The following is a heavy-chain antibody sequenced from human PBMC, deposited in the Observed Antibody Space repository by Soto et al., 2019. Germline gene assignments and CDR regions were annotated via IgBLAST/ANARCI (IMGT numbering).Heavy chain of an antibody. D-gene: IGHD3-9*01. CDR2: IRGSGDRT. V-gene: IGHV3-23*01. CDR1: GFTFYSYA. J-gene: IGHJ4*02. Sequence: PGGSLRLSCAASGFTFYSYAMSWVRQAPGKGLEWVSTIRGSGDRTYYADSVTGRFTISRDNSKNMLYLRMDSLRAEDTALYYCAKANYDILTAYPFDYWGQGTLVTVSS. CDR3: AKANYDILTAYPFDY.